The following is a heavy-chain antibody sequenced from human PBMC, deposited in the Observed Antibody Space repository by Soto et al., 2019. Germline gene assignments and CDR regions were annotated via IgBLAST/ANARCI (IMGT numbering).Heavy chain of an antibody. D-gene: IGHD3-9*01. CDR3: AKAVNRYYDILTGYYTEHYYYYGMDV. Sequence: TGGSLRLSCAASGFTFSSYGMHWVRQAPGKGLEWVAVISYDGSNKYYADSVKGRFTISRDNSKNTLYLQMNSLRAEDTAVYYCAKAVNRYYDILTGYYTEHYYYYGMDVWGQGTTVTVSS. J-gene: IGHJ6*02. CDR2: ISYDGSNK. CDR1: GFTFSSYG. V-gene: IGHV3-30*18.